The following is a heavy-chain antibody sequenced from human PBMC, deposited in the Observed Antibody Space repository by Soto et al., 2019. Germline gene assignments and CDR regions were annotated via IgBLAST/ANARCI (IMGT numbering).Heavy chain of an antibody. D-gene: IGHD5-12*01. CDR2: IYHTGDT. V-gene: IGHV4-38-2*01. J-gene: IGHJ4*02. CDR1: SYSISSGYY. CDR3: ARCFDYTYDY. Sequence: PSETLSLTCAVSSYSISSGYYCGWIRQPPGKGLEWIGSIYHTGDTYYNPSLMSRIIISVDTSKNQFFLRLDSVTAADTAVYYCARCFDYTYDYWGQGTLVTVSS.